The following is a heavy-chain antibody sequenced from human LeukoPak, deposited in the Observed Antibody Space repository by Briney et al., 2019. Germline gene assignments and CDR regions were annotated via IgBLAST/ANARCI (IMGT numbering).Heavy chain of an antibody. J-gene: IGHJ6*04. CDR1: ELTLSYFW. CDR3: AELGITMIGGV. V-gene: IGHV3-7*01. CDR2: IKHDGSGM. D-gene: IGHD3-10*02. Sequence: GGSLRLSCTTSELTLSYFWMSWVRQAPGKGLERVANIKHDGSGMSYVDSVKGRFIISRDNAKNSLYLQMNSLRAEDTAVYYCAELGITMIGGVWGKGTTVTISS.